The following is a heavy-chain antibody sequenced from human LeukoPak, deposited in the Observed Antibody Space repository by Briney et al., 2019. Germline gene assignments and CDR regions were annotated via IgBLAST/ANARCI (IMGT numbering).Heavy chain of an antibody. Sequence: ASVKVSCKASGYTFTSYYTHWVRQAPGQGLEWMGIINPSGGSTSSAQKFQGRVTMTRDTSTSTVYMELSSLTSEDTAVYYCARDLNYYDSSGSIRRNDWFDPWGQGTLVTVSS. J-gene: IGHJ5*02. CDR2: INPSGGST. CDR1: GYTFTSYY. V-gene: IGHV1-46*01. CDR3: ARDLNYYDSSGSIRRNDWFDP. D-gene: IGHD3-22*01.